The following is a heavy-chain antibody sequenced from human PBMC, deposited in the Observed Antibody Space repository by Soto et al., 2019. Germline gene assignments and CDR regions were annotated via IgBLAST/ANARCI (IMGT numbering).Heavy chain of an antibody. CDR2: IYSGGST. Sequence: EVPLVESGGGLVQPGGSLRLSCAASGFTVSSNHMSWVRQAPGKGLEWVSLIYSGGSTYYADSVKGRFTFSRDNSKNPLYLQMNSLGAEDTAVYYCAGPGEQHRYWGQGTLVTVSS. V-gene: IGHV3-66*01. D-gene: IGHD3-16*01. CDR3: AGPGEQHRY. J-gene: IGHJ4*02. CDR1: GFTVSSNH.